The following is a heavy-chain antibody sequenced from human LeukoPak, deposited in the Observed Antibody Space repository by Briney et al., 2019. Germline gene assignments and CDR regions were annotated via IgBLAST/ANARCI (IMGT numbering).Heavy chain of an antibody. CDR1: GGSSSGYY. CDR3: ARGSQYYDILTGSRSGDAFDI. J-gene: IGHJ3*02. D-gene: IGHD3-9*01. Sequence: SETLSLTCAVYGGSSSGYYWSWIRQPPGKGLEWIGEINHSGSTNYNPSLKSRVTISVDTSKNQFSLKLSSVTAADTAVYHCARGSQYYDILTGSRSGDAFDIWGQGTMVTVSS. V-gene: IGHV4-34*01. CDR2: INHSGST.